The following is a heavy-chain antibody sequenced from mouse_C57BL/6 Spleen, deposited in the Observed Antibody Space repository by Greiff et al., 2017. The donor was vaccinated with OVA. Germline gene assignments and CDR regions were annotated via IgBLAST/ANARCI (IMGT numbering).Heavy chain of an antibody. V-gene: IGHV10-1*01. CDR1: GFRFNTYA. Sequence: EVKLMESGGGLVKPKGSLKLSCAASGFRFNTYAMTWVRQAPGKGLEWVARIRSKSNNYATYYADSVKDRFTISRDDSENMLYLQMNNLKTEDTARDYCVSRWAGTAAYGGQGTLVTVSA. CDR3: VSRWAGTAAY. D-gene: IGHD4-1*01. J-gene: IGHJ3*01. CDR2: IRSKSNNYAT.